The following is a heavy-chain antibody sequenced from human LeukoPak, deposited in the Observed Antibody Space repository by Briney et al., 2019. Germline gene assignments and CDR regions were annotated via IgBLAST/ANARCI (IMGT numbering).Heavy chain of an antibody. D-gene: IGHD3-9*01. CDR3: ARGDILTGYYQPPYYYYYGMDV. CDR2: INPNSGGT. CDR1: GYTFTGYY. J-gene: IGHJ6*02. V-gene: IGHV1-2*02. Sequence: GASVKVSCKAFGYTFTGYYMHWVRQAPGQGLEWMGWINPNSGGTNYAQKFQGRVTMTRDTSISTAYMELSRLRSDDTAVYYCARGDILTGYYQPPYYYYYGMDVWGQGTTVTVSS.